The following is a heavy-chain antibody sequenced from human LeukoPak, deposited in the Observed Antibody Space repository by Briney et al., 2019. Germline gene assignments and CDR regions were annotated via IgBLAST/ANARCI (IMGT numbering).Heavy chain of an antibody. D-gene: IGHD2-2*02. CDR3: ARSWAPGYCSSTTCYNFDY. CDR2: IYYSGRT. V-gene: IGHV4-39*01. Sequence: PSVTLSLTCTVSGGSVSTSHYYWGWIRQPPGKGLEWIGYIYYSGRTYYNPSLKSRVTISVDTSKNEFSLKLSSVTAADTAVYYCARSWAPGYCSSTTCYNFDYWGQGTLVTVSS. J-gene: IGHJ4*02. CDR1: GGSVSTSHYY.